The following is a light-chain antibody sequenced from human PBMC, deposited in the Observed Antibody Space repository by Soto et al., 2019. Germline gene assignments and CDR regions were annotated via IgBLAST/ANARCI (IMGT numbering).Light chain of an antibody. Sequence: DIVMTQSPLSLPVTPGEPASISCRSSQSLLHSNGYNYLDWYLQKPGQSPQLLIYLGSNRASGVPDRFSGSGSGTDFTLKSSRVEAEDVGVYYCMQARQTLTVGGGPKVEF. CDR2: LGS. V-gene: IGKV2-28*01. CDR1: QSLLHSNGYNY. CDR3: MQARQTLT. J-gene: IGKJ4*01.